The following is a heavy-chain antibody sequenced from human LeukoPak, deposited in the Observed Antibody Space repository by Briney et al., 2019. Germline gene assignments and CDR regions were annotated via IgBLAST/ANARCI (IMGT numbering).Heavy chain of an antibody. V-gene: IGHV3-48*01. CDR3: ARGYGDWGY. Sequence: AGGSLRLSCAASGFTFSSYWMTWVRQAPGKGLEWISYISSSSSTISYADSVKGRFTISRDNAKNSLYLQMNSLRGEDTTVYYCARGYGDWGYWGQGTLVTVSS. CDR2: ISSSSSTI. J-gene: IGHJ4*02. CDR1: GFTFSSYW. D-gene: IGHD4-17*01.